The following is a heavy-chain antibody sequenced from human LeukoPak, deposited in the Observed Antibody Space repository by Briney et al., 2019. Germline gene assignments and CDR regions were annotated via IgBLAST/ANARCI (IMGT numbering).Heavy chain of an antibody. CDR1: GFTFSSYG. V-gene: IGHV3-33*01. CDR2: IWYDGSNK. Sequence: GRSLRLSCAASGFTFSSYGMHWVRQAPGKGLEWVAVIWYDGSNKYYADSVKGRFTISRDNSKNTLYLQMNSLRAEDTAVYYCARRKTQYSSGWYGMDVWGQGTTVTVSS. CDR3: ARRKTQYSSGWYGMDV. D-gene: IGHD6-19*01. J-gene: IGHJ6*02.